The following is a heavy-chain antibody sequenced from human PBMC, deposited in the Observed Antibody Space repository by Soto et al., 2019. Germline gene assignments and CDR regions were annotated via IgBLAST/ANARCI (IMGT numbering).Heavy chain of an antibody. V-gene: IGHV4-30-4*02. CDR2: IYYSGST. CDR1: GGSISSGDYY. J-gene: IGHJ4*02. Sequence: SDPLSFTCSVSGGSISSGDYYWCWIRQPPGKGLEWFGYIYYSGSTYYNPSLMSRVTLSVDTSKNQFCLKLSSVTAADTVVCFCDRESRVVYYYVPDYWGQGTLVTVSS. CDR3: DRESRVVYYYVPDY. D-gene: IGHD3-10*02.